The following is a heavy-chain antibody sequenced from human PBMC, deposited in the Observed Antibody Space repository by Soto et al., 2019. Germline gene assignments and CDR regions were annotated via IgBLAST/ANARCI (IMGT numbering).Heavy chain of an antibody. CDR1: GFTFSSFG. CDR2: ISDDGSSK. J-gene: IGHJ4*02. V-gene: IGHV3-30*18. Sequence: QVLLVESGGGVVQPGRSLRISCAVSGFTFSSFGMHWVRQAPGKGLEWVAVISDDGSSKHYADSLKGRFTTSRDNSNNTLYLQMDSLGPEDTAVYYCAKGRWGDFGDLNLPGYWGQGTLVTVSS. CDR3: AKGRWGDFGDLNLPGY. D-gene: IGHD4-17*01.